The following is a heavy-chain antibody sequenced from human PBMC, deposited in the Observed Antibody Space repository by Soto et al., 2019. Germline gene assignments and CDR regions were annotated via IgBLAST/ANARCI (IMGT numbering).Heavy chain of an antibody. CDR2: IYPGYSDT. D-gene: IGHD2-15*01. CDR3: ARLGGGYCSGGSCLNYYYGMDV. V-gene: IGHV5-51*01. CDR1: GYSFTSYW. Sequence: GESLKISCKGSGYSFTSYWIGWVRQMPGKGLEWMGIIYPGYSDTRYSPSFQGQVTISADKSISTAYLQLSSLKAPDTAMYYCARLGGGYCSGGSCLNYYYGMDVWGQGTTVTVSS. J-gene: IGHJ6*02.